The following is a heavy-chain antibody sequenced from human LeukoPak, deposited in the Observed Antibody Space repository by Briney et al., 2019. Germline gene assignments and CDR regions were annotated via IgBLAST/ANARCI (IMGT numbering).Heavy chain of an antibody. V-gene: IGHV3-74*01. CDR3: ARAAYRAAFDI. CDR1: GFTFSTYW. Sequence: GGSLRLSCAASGFTFSTYWMHWVRQAPGKGLVWVSLIKSDGSYTSYADSVKGRFTISRDNDKNTLYLQMNRLRVEDTAVYYCARAAYRAAFDIWGQGTMVTVSS. D-gene: IGHD4-11*01. CDR2: IKSDGSYT. J-gene: IGHJ3*02.